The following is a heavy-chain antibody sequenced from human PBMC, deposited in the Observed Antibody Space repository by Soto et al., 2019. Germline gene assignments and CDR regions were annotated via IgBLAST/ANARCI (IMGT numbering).Heavy chain of an antibody. D-gene: IGHD6-13*01. J-gene: IGHJ5*02. V-gene: IGHV4-59*01. CDR2: IYYSGST. CDR1: GGSISSYY. Sequence: TCAVYGGSISSYYWSWIRQPPGKGLEWIGYIYYSGSTNYNPSLKSRVTISVDTSKNQFSLKLSSVTAADTAVYYCARDRAAAGTFRWFDPWGQGTLVTVSS. CDR3: ARDRAAAGTFRWFDP.